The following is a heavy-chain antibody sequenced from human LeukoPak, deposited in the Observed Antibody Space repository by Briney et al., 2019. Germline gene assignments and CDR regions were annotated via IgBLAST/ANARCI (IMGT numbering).Heavy chain of an antibody. V-gene: IGHV3-48*01. CDR3: ARVSSSTGGNVDY. CDR1: GFTFSSYS. CDR2: ISCSSSMI. D-gene: IGHD6-6*01. J-gene: IGHJ4*02. Sequence: TGGSLRLSCAASGFTFSSYSMNWVRQAPGKGLEWVSYISCSSSMIYYADSVKGRFTISRDNAKNTLHLQMDSLRAEDTAVYYCARVSSSTGGNVDYWGQGTLVTVSS.